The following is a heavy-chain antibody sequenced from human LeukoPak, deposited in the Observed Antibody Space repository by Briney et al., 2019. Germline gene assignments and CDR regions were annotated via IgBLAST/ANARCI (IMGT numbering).Heavy chain of an antibody. J-gene: IGHJ3*02. CDR2: INPSGGSP. Sequence: ASVKVSCKASGYTFTSYHLHWVRQAPGQGLEWMGIINPSGGSPNYAQKFQGRVTMTRDMSTSTVNMELSSLRSEDTAVYYCARERSGSEIFARSFDIWGQGTMVTVSS. D-gene: IGHD3-3*01. CDR3: ARERSGSEIFARSFDI. CDR1: GYTFTSYH. V-gene: IGHV1-46*01.